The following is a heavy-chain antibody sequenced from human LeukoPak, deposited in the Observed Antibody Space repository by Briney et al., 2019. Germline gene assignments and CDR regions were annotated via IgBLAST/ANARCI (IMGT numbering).Heavy chain of an antibody. CDR1: GFTFSSYA. D-gene: IGHD2-15*01. V-gene: IGHV3-23*01. Sequence: QPGGSLRLSCAASGFTFSSYAMSWVRQAPGKGLEWVSAISGSGGSTYYADSVKGRFTISRDNSKNTLYLQMNSLRAEDTAVYYCARAPFRYCSGGSCTLGDYWGQGTLVTVSS. CDR2: ISGSGGST. CDR3: ARAPFRYCSGGSCTLGDY. J-gene: IGHJ4*02.